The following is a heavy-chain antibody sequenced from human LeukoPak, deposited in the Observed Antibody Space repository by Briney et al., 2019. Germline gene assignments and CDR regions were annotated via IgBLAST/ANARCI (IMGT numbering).Heavy chain of an antibody. J-gene: IGHJ4*02. CDR1: GYSFTSYW. Sequence: GESLKISCKGSGYSFTSYWIGWGRQLPGEGLVWMGIIYPGESDTRYSPSFQGQVTISDDKSISTAYLQWSSLKASDTAMYYCARANGYSYGTTGNYFDYWGQGTLVTVSS. V-gene: IGHV5-51*01. CDR3: ARANGYSYGTTGNYFDY. CDR2: IYPGESDT. D-gene: IGHD5-18*01.